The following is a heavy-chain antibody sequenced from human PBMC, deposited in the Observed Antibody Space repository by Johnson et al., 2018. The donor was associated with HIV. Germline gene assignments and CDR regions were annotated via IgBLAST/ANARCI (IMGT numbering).Heavy chain of an antibody. D-gene: IGHD3-10*02. CDR3: ARDPMSRHAFDL. Sequence: QVQLVESGGGLVKPGGSLRLSCAASGFTFSDYYMSWIRQAPGKGLEWVSYISSSGSTIYYSGSVKGRFAISRDNTQNSLYLQMNRLRAEDTAVYYCARDPMSRHAFDLWGQGTVVTVSS. CDR2: ISSSGSTI. CDR1: GFTFSDYY. J-gene: IGHJ3*01. V-gene: IGHV3-11*04.